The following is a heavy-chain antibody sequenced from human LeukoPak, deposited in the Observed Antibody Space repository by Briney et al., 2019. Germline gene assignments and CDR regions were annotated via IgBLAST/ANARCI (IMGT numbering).Heavy chain of an antibody. CDR3: ARGLYDSSGYYFSHFDY. Sequence: GGSLRLSCAASGFTFSSYEMNWVRQAPGKGLEWVSYISSSGNTIYYADSLKGRFTISRDNAKNSLYLQIDSLRAEDTAVYFCARGLYDSSGYYFSHFDYWGQGTLVTVSS. D-gene: IGHD3-22*01. CDR1: GFTFSSYE. V-gene: IGHV3-48*03. J-gene: IGHJ4*02. CDR2: ISSSGNTI.